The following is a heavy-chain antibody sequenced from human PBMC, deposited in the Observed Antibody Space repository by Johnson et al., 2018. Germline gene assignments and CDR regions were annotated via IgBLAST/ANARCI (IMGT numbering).Heavy chain of an antibody. CDR1: GGTFSSYA. V-gene: IGHV1-69*01. J-gene: IGHJ6*02. CDR2: LIPIFGTA. CDR3: ARNKARITGTISHTYYYYYGMDV. Sequence: QVQLVQSGAEVKKPGSSVKVSCKASGGTFSSYAISWVRQAPGQGLEWMGGLIPIFGTANYAQKFQGRVTITADESTSTPYMELSSLGSEDTAVYYCARNKARITGTISHTYYYYYGMDVWGQGTTVTVSS. D-gene: IGHD1-7*01.